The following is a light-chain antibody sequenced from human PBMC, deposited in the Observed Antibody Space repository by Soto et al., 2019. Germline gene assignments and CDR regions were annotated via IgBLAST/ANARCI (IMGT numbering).Light chain of an antibody. CDR1: QNVNSN. CDR3: HNYNNWPRT. CDR2: GAS. J-gene: IGKJ1*01. V-gene: IGKV3-15*01. Sequence: EIVMTQSPAILSVSPGEVATLSCRASQNVNSNLAWYQQKPGQAPRFLIYGASTRATGIPARFSGSGSGTEFTLTISSLQSEDFAVYYCHNYNNWPRTFGQGTKVDIK.